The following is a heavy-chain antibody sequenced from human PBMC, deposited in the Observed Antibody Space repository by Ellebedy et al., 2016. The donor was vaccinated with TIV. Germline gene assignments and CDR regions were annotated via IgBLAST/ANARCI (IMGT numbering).Heavy chain of an antibody. Sequence: PGGSLRPSCAASGFTFAAYWMTWVRQAPGKGLEWLAYIKEDGRAKRYADSVKGRFTISRDNAKGSVYLQMNSLSADDTAMYYCANELNGDLCTYWGQGALVTVSS. CDR2: IKEDGRAK. D-gene: IGHD3-10*01. V-gene: IGHV3-7*03. CDR3: ANELNGDLCTY. J-gene: IGHJ4*02. CDR1: GFTFAAYW.